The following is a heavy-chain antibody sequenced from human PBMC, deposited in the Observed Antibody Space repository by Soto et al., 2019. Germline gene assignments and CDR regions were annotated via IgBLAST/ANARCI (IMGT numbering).Heavy chain of an antibody. CDR2: IRSKANSYAT. Sequence: GGSLRLSCAASGLTFSGSAIHWVRQASGKGLEWVGRIRSKANSYATAYAASVKGRFTISRDDSKNTAYLQMNSLKTEDTAVYYCTRISGYLYNYYGMDVWGQGTTVTSP. CDR1: GLTFSGSA. V-gene: IGHV3-73*01. J-gene: IGHJ6*02. CDR3: TRISGYLYNYYGMDV. D-gene: IGHD5-12*01.